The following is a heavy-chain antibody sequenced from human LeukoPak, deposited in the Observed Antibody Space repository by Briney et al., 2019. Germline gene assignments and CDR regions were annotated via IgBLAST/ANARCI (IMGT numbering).Heavy chain of an antibody. V-gene: IGHV3-30*04. CDR3: ARGARGSGWRVFDI. Sequence: GGSQRLSCAASEFTFSSYAMHWVRQAPGKGLEWVALISYDASNKYYADSVKGRFTISRDNSKNTLYLQLNSLRTEDTAVYYCARGARGSGWRVFDIWGQGTMVTVSS. D-gene: IGHD6-19*01. J-gene: IGHJ3*02. CDR2: ISYDASNK. CDR1: EFTFSSYA.